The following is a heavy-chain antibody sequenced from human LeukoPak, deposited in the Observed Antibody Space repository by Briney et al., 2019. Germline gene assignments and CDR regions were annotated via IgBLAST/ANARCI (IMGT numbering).Heavy chain of an antibody. Sequence: SETLSLTCAVSGYSISSGDYWGWIRLPPGRGLEWIGSIYPIGSTYYNPSLKSRVTISVATSKRQFSLTLSSGTAGDTAMHYCARNRSEPLGNGGSFDSWGQGTLVTVSS. D-gene: IGHD3-16*01. V-gene: IGHV4-38-2*01. CDR2: IYPIGST. CDR1: GYSISSGDY. CDR3: ARNRSEPLGNGGSFDS. J-gene: IGHJ4*02.